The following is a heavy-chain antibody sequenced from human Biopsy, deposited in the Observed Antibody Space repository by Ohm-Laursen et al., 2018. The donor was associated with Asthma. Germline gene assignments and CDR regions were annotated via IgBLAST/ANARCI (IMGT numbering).Heavy chain of an antibody. D-gene: IGHD2-8*01. Sequence: ASVKVSCKASGDSFSNYAISWVRQAPGQGLEWMGIINPSSAGTRYAEKFRGRLIVTRDASTRTAFMDLRSLRSDDTAIYFCARARETTNYGDSDFDIWGQGTLITVSS. CDR2: INPSSAGT. CDR3: ARARETTNYGDSDFDI. V-gene: IGHV1-46*01. CDR1: GDSFSNYA. J-gene: IGHJ4*02.